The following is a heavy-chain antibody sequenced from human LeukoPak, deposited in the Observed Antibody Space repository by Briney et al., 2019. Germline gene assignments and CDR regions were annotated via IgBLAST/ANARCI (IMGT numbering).Heavy chain of an antibody. CDR3: ARDWDGDLDY. J-gene: IGHJ4*02. D-gene: IGHD4-17*01. CDR1: GFTLSSYW. V-gene: IGHV3-7*01. Sequence: PGGSLRLSCAASGFTLSSYWMAWVRQAPGKGLEWVANINQDGGAKFYVDSVKGRFTISRDNAKNSLYLQMNSLRAEDTAVYYCARDWDGDLDYRGQGTLVTVSS. CDR2: INQDGGAK.